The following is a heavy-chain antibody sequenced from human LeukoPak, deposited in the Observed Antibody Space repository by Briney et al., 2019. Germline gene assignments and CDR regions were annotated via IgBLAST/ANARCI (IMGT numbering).Heavy chain of an antibody. CDR2: ISSSSYI. Sequence: PGGSLRLSCAASGFTFSSYSMNWVRQAPGKGLEWVSSISSSSYIYYADSVKGRFTISRDNSKNTLYLQMNSLRAEDTAVYYCARDPPIDWGQGTLVTVSS. CDR3: ARDPPID. CDR1: GFTFSSYS. V-gene: IGHV3-21*01. D-gene: IGHD2-15*01. J-gene: IGHJ4*02.